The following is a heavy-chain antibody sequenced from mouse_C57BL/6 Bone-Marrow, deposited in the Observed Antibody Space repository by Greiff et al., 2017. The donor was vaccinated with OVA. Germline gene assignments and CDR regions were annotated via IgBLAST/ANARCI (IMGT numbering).Heavy chain of an antibody. V-gene: IGHV5-9*01. J-gene: IGHJ3*01. D-gene: IGHD2-3*01. Sequence: EVKLVESGGGLVKPGGSLKLSCAASGFTFSSYTMSWVRQTPEKRLEWVATISGGGGNTYYPDSVKGRFTIYEYNAKNTLYLQMSSLRSEDTALYYGARFGYYEMFAYWGQGTLVTVSA. CDR2: ISGGGGNT. CDR3: ARFGYYEMFAY. CDR1: GFTFSSYT.